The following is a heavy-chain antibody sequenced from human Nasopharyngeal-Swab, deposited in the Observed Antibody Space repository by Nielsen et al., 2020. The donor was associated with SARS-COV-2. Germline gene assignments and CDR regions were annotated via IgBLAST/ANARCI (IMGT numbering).Heavy chain of an antibody. Sequence: SGTLSLTCAVYGGSFCGYYWSWIRQSPGKGLEWIGEINHSGSINYNLSLKSRVTISVETSKNQFSLKLSSVTAADTAVYYCARGRGITVTTPSPVFDYWGQGTLVTVSS. CDR2: INHSGSI. V-gene: IGHV4-34*01. CDR3: ARGRGITVTTPSPVFDY. CDR1: GGSFCGYY. D-gene: IGHD1-20*01. J-gene: IGHJ4*02.